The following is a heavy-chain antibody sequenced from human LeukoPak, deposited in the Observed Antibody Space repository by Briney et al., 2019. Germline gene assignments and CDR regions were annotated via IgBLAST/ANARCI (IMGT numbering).Heavy chain of an antibody. J-gene: IGHJ4*02. V-gene: IGHV4-39*01. CDR1: GGSISSSSYY. Sequence: SETLSLTCTVSGGSISSSSYYWGWIRQPPGKGLEWIGSIYYSGSTYYNPSLKSRVTISVDTSKNQFSLKLSSVTAADTAVYYCARPVVVAATPGYFDYWGQGTLVTVSS. CDR2: IYYSGST. CDR3: ARPVVVAATPGYFDY. D-gene: IGHD2-15*01.